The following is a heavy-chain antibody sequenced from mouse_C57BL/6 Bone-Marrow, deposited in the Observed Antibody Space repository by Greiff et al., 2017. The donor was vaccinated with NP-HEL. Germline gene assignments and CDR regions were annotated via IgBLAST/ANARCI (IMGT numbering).Heavy chain of an antibody. Sequence: DVMLVESGGDLVKPGGSLKLSCAASGFTFSSYGMSWVRQTPDKRLEWVATISSGGSYTYYPDSVKGRFTISRDNAKNTLYLQMSSLKSEDTAMYYCARRGYYGNYDYAMDYWGQGTSVTVSS. V-gene: IGHV5-6*02. CDR3: ARRGYYGNYDYAMDY. CDR1: GFTFSSYG. J-gene: IGHJ4*01. D-gene: IGHD2-1*01. CDR2: ISSGGSYT.